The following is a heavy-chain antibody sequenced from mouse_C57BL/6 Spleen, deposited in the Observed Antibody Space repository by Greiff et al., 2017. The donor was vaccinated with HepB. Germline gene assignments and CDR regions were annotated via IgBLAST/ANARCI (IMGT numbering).Heavy chain of an antibody. CDR2: INPSNGGT. J-gene: IGHJ2*01. D-gene: IGHD2-1*01. CDR1: GYTFTSYW. CDR3: ARRGSGNYGRYFDY. V-gene: IGHV1-53*01. Sequence: VQLQQSGTELVKPGASVKLSCKASGYTFTSYWMHWVKQRPGQGLEWIGNINPSNGGTNYNEKFKSKATLTVDKSSSTAYMQLSSLTSEYSAVYYGARRGSGNYGRYFDYWGQGTTLTVSS.